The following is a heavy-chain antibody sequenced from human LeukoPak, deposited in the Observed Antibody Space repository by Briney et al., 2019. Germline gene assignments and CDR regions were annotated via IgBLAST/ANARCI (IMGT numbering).Heavy chain of an antibody. Sequence: ASVKVSCKASGGTFSSYAISWVRQAPGQGLEWMGWINTNTGNPTYAQGFTGRFVFSLDTSVSTAYLQISSLKAEDTAVYYCARDLAHSFYDYVWGSYRYHTRFDIWGQGTMVTVSS. CDR3: ARDLAHSFYDYVWGSYRYHTRFDI. D-gene: IGHD3-16*02. CDR1: GGTFSSYA. V-gene: IGHV7-4-1*02. J-gene: IGHJ3*02. CDR2: INTNTGNP.